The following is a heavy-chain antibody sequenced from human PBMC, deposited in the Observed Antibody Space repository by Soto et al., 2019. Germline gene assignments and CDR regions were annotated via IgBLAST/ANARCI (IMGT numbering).Heavy chain of an antibody. D-gene: IGHD2-21*01. CDR1: GASVSDNY. CDR2: INHSGNT. J-gene: IGHJ5*02. V-gene: IGHV4-34*01. Sequence: PSETLSLTCAVYGASVSDNYCNWLRQPPGKGLEWIGEINHSGNTNYNPSLRSRVTISIDTSKNQLSLNLRSVSAADTAICYYARGGGEFDAWGQGTPVTVSS. CDR3: ARGGGEFDA.